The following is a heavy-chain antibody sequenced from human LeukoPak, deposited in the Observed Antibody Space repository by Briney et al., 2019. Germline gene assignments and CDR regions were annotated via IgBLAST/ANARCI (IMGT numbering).Heavy chain of an antibody. D-gene: IGHD3-10*01. V-gene: IGHV4-34*01. Sequence: SETLSLTCAVYGWSFSGYYWSWIRQPPGKGLEWIVEINHSGSTNYNPSLKSRVTISVDTSKNHFSLKLSSVTAADTAVYYCARGAVLWFRPKLYYYYMDVWGKGTTVTVSS. CDR2: INHSGST. CDR1: GWSFSGYY. J-gene: IGHJ6*03. CDR3: ARGAVLWFRPKLYYYYMDV.